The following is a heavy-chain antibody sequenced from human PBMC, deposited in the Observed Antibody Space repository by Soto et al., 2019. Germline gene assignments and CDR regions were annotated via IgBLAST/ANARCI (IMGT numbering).Heavy chain of an antibody. CDR1: GFTSSNYW. CDR3: ASSVRSGSVPYYYYAMDV. Sequence: EVQLVESGGGLVQPGGSLRLSCAASGFTSSNYWMHWVRQAPGKGLVWVSRIKSDGSSTSYADSVKGRCTSSSNYATNTMELPRRGLGAEDGAGYDCASSVRSGSVPYYYYAMDVWGQGTTVTVS. V-gene: IGHV3-74*01. D-gene: IGHD3-10*01. J-gene: IGHJ6*02. CDR2: IKSDGSST.